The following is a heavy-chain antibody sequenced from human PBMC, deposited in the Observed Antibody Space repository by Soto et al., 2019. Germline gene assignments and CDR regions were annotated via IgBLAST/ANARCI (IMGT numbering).Heavy chain of an antibody. D-gene: IGHD6-6*01. CDR3: ARERPDGARLDP. CDR2: IYYSGST. V-gene: IGHV4-30-4*08. J-gene: IGHJ5*02. Sequence: TLSLTCTVSGGSISSSSYYWGWIRQPPGKGLEWIGYIYYSGSTNYNPSLKSRVTISVDTSKNQFSLKLSSVTAADTAVYYCARERPDGARLDPWGQGTLVTVSS. CDR1: GGSISSSSYY.